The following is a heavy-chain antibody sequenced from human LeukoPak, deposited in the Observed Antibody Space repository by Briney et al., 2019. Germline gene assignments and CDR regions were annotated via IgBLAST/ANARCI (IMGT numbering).Heavy chain of an antibody. D-gene: IGHD3-22*01. J-gene: IGHJ5*02. Sequence: GASVKVSCKTSGYTFADYSIHWVQHQAPGKGLEWMGRVDPEDGETIYAEKFQGRVTITADTSTDTAYMELTSLRSEDTAVYYCAIPRYYYDTTSSWFDPWGQGTLVTVSS. V-gene: IGHV1-69-2*01. CDR3: AIPRYYYDTTSSWFDP. CDR2: VDPEDGET. CDR1: GYTFADYS.